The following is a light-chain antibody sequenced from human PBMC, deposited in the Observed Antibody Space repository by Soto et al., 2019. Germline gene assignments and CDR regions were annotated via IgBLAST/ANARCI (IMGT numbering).Light chain of an antibody. CDR2: GAS. J-gene: IGKJ1*01. CDR1: QTVSSN. V-gene: IGKV3-15*01. Sequence: ELVMTQSPATLSVSPGERATLSCRASQTVSSNLAWYQQRPGQAPRLLIYGASTRATDIPARFSGSGSETEFTLTISSLQSEDFAVYYCQHYSNWQTWTFGQGTRVDMK. CDR3: QHYSNWQTWT.